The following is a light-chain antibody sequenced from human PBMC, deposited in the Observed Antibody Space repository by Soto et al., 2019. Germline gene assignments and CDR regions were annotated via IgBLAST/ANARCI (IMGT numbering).Light chain of an antibody. V-gene: IGLV1-40*01. CDR3: QSYDSSLSDV. CDR2: GNS. Sequence: QYVLTQPPSVSGAPGQRVTISCTGSSSNIGAGYDVHWYQQLPGTVPKLLIYGNSNRPSGVPDRFSGSKSGTSASLAITGLQAEDEADYYCQSYDSSLSDVFGTGTKLTVL. J-gene: IGLJ1*01. CDR1: SSNIGAGYD.